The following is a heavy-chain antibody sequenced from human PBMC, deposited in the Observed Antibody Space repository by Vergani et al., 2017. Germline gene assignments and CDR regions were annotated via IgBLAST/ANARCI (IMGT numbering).Heavy chain of an antibody. V-gene: IGHV1-46*03. CDR1: GYTFTSYY. Sequence: QVQLVQSGAEVKKPGASVKVSCKASGYTFTSYYMHWVRQAPGQGLEWMGIINPSGGSTSYAQKFQGRVTMTWDTSTSTVYMELSSLRSEDTAVYYCARALRIRYPLEYWVIGYWGQGTLVTVSS. J-gene: IGHJ4*02. CDR3: ARALRIRYPLEYWVIGY. D-gene: IGHD2-8*02. CDR2: INPSGGST.